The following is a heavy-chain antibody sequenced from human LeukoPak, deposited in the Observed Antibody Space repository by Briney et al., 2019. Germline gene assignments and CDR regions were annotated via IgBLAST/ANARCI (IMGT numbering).Heavy chain of an antibody. CDR1: GASISSYY. Sequence: ASETLSLTCTVSGASISSYYWSWIRQPPGKGLEWIGDIYYSGSIKYNLSLKSRVTMSVDTSKNQFSLKLSPVTAADTAIYYCARENPSGYYNRPIDYWGQGTLVTVSS. V-gene: IGHV4-59*01. CDR3: ARENPSGYYNRPIDY. CDR2: IYYSGSI. J-gene: IGHJ4*02. D-gene: IGHD3-22*01.